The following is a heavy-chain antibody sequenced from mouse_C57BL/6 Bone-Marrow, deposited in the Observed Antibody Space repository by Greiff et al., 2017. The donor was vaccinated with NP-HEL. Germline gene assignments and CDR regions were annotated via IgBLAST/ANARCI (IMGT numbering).Heavy chain of an antibody. J-gene: IGHJ1*03. D-gene: IGHD2-4*01. V-gene: IGHV5-17*01. Sequence: EVKLVESGGGLVKPGGSLKLSCAASGFTFSDYGMHWVRQAPEKGLEWVAYISSGSSTIYYADTVKGRFTISRDNAKNTLFLQMTSLRSEDTAMYYCVRFDYDDGPCYWYFDVWDTGTTVTVSS. CDR3: VRFDYDDGPCYWYFDV. CDR1: GFTFSDYG. CDR2: ISSGSSTI.